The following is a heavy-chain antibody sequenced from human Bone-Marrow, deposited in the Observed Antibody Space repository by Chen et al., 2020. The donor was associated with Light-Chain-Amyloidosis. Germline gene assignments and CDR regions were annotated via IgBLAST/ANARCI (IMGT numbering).Heavy chain of an antibody. CDR1: GGSFSEFS. CDR2: INHSGNT. J-gene: IGHJ3*01. V-gene: IGHV4-34*02. Sequence: QVQLQQWGAGLLKPSETLSLTCAVYGGSFSEFSWTWIRQPPGKGLEWVGDINHSGNTNYNPSLRSRVSISVDASKNRFSLMVNSVTAADTSVYYCARGGGGITGTTLAYAFDVWGQGAMVTVSS. CDR3: ARGGGGITGTTLAYAFDV. D-gene: IGHD1-7*01.